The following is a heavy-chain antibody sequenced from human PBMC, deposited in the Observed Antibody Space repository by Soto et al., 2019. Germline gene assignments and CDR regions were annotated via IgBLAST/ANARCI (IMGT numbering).Heavy chain of an antibody. D-gene: IGHD2-15*01. J-gene: IGHJ5*02. CDR2: IWYDGSNK. CDR1: GFTFSSYG. V-gene: IGHV3-33*01. CDR3: ARDGRVVAATTGWFDP. Sequence: GGSLRLSCAASGFTFSSYGMHWVRQAPGKGLEWVAVIWYDGSNKYYADSVKGRFTISRDNSKNTLYLQMNSLRAEDTAVYYCARDGRVVAATTGWFDPWGQGTLVTVSS.